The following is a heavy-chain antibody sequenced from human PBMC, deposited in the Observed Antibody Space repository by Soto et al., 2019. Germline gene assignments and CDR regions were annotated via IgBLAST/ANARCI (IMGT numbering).Heavy chain of an antibody. CDR1: GYSLRGNY. Sequence: ASVQVPCKASGYSLRGNYIHWVRQTPGQGLEWMGWINPNSSGTVYAQKFQGRVTMTRDTSLTTVYMQLNRLTSDDSAVYYCARDLIVDGPDNYAMDVWGQGTTVTVSS. CDR2: INPNSSGT. J-gene: IGHJ6*02. CDR3: ARDLIVDGPDNYAMDV. V-gene: IGHV1-2*02. D-gene: IGHD3-22*01.